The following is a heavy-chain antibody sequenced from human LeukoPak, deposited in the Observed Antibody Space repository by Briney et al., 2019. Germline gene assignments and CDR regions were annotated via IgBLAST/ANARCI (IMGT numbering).Heavy chain of an antibody. J-gene: IGHJ4*02. CDR3: ATACCSFTSCYLNS. CDR2: ISGTDGST. V-gene: IGHV3-23*01. CDR1: GFTFSSYA. D-gene: IGHD2-2*01. Sequence: GGSLRLSCAASGFTFSSYAMSWVRQAPGKGLEWVSTISGTDGSTYYADSVKGRLTISRDNSKNTLYLQMSSLRAEDTAVYNCATACCSFTSCYLNSWGQGTLVTVSS.